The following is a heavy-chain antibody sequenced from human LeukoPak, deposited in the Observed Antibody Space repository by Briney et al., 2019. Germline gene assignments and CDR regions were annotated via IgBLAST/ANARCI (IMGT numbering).Heavy chain of an antibody. CDR1: GGSISSYY. Sequence: PSETLSLTCTVSGGSISSYYWSWIRQPAGKGLEWIGSIYYSGSTYYNPSLKSRVTISVDTSKNQFSLKLSSVTAADTAVYYCARHVSLLAAAGMGRDYWGQGILVTVSS. CDR3: ARHVSLLAAAGMGRDY. J-gene: IGHJ4*02. D-gene: IGHD6-13*01. V-gene: IGHV4-59*05. CDR2: IYYSGST.